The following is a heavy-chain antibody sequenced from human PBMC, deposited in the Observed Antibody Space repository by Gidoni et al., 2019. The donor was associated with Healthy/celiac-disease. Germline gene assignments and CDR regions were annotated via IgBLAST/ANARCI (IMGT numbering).Heavy chain of an antibody. CDR3: ARDGTPQDITMIVVVKNAFDI. J-gene: IGHJ3*02. V-gene: IGHV3-33*01. Sequence: QVQLVESGGGVVQPGRSLRLSCAASGFTFSSYGMHWVRQAPGKGLEWVAVIWYDGSNKYYADSVKGRFTISRDNSKNTLYLQMNSLRAEDTAVYYCARDGTPQDITMIVVVKNAFDIWGQGTMVTVSS. CDR1: GFTFSSYG. CDR2: IWYDGSNK. D-gene: IGHD3-22*01.